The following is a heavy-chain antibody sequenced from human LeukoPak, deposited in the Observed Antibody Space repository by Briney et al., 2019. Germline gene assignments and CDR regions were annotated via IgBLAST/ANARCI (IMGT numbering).Heavy chain of an antibody. CDR3: ARGSPSGYCSGGSCNHYYYYYYMDV. D-gene: IGHD2-15*01. V-gene: IGHV1-69*13. Sequence: ASVKVSCKASGGTFSSYAISWVRQAPGQGLEWMGGIIPIFGTANYAQKFQGRVTITADESTSTAYMELSSLRSEDTAVYYCARGSPSGYCSGGSCNHYYYYYYMDVWGKGTAVTISS. J-gene: IGHJ6*03. CDR2: IIPIFGTA. CDR1: GGTFSSYA.